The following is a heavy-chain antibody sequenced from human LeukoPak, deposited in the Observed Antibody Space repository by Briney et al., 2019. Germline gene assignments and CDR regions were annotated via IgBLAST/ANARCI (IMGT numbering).Heavy chain of an antibody. V-gene: IGHV4-4*07. CDR3: ARDQGVSWFDF. Sequence: KPSETLSLTCTVSGGSISSYYWNWIRQPAGKELEWIGRIYASGNINYNPSLRSRTSMSIDTSKNEFSLKLSSVTAADTAVYFCARDQGVSWFDFWGQGTLVTVSS. CDR1: GGSISSYY. J-gene: IGHJ4*02. D-gene: IGHD3-16*02. CDR2: IYASGNI.